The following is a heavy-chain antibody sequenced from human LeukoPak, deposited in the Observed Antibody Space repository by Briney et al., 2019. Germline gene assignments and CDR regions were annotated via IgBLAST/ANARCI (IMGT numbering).Heavy chain of an antibody. J-gene: IGHJ4*02. D-gene: IGHD1/OR15-1a*01. V-gene: IGHV3-30-3*01. Sequence: GGSLRLSCAASGFTFSYYAMHWVRQAPGKGLEWVALISNDGSNEYYADSVKGRFTISRDNSKNTVYLQMNSLRAEDTAVYYCANGNSFDSWGQGTLVTVSS. CDR2: ISNDGSNE. CDR1: GFTFSYYA. CDR3: ANGNSFDS.